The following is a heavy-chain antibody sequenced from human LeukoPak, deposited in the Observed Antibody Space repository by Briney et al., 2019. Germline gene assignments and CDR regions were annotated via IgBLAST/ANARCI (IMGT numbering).Heavy chain of an antibody. CDR3: ARAQRLGYCTVRGCVSAFDI. CDR2: IYPGDSDT. V-gene: IGHV5-51*01. D-gene: IGHD2-8*01. CDR1: GYSFTSYW. Sequence: TGESLKISCKGSGYSFTSYWIGWVRQMPGKGLEWMGIIYPGDSDTRYSPSFQGQVTISADKSISTAYLQWSSLKASDTAMYYCARAQRLGYCTVRGCVSAFDIWGQGTMVTVAS. J-gene: IGHJ3*02.